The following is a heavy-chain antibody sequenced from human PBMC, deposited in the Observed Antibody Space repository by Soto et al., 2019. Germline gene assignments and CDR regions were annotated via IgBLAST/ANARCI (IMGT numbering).Heavy chain of an antibody. CDR1: GGSFSGYY. CDR3: ARGGRLGGYGDSFDY. V-gene: IGHV4-34*01. CDR2: INHSGST. D-gene: IGHD4-17*01. J-gene: IGHJ4*02. Sequence: SETLSLTCAVYGGSFSGYYWSWIRQPPGKGLEWIGEINHSGSTNYNPSLKSRVTISVDTSKNQFSLKLSSVTAADTAVYYCARGGRLGGYGDSFDYWGQGTLVTVSS.